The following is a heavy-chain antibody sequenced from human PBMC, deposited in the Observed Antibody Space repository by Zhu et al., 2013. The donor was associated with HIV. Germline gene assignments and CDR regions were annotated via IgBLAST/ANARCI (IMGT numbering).Heavy chain of an antibody. CDR1: LHFTSYG. CDR3: ARDRTTTRYCSGGSCYPGYFDY. V-gene: IGHV1-18*01. CDR2: ISAYNGNT. Sequence: VQLVQSELSESLGLSEGLLQGFWLHFTSYGISWVRQAPGQGLEWMGWISAYNGNTNYAQKLQGRVTMTTDTSTSTAYMELRSLRSDDTAVYYCARDRTTTRYCSGGSCYPGYFDYWGQGTLVTVSS. J-gene: IGHJ4*02. D-gene: IGHD2-15*01.